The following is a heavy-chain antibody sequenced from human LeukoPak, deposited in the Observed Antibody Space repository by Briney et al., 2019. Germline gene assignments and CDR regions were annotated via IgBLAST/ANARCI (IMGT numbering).Heavy chain of an antibody. J-gene: IGHJ6*03. CDR2: IRYDGSNK. CDR3: AKVSMVRGRLYYYYMDV. D-gene: IGHD3-10*01. CDR1: GFTFSSYG. Sequence: PGGSLRLSCAASGFTFSSYGMHWVRQAPGKGLEWVAFIRYDGSNKYYADSVKGRFTISRDNSKNTLYLQMNSLRAEDTAVYYCAKVSMVRGRLYYYYMDVWGKGTTVTISS. V-gene: IGHV3-30*02.